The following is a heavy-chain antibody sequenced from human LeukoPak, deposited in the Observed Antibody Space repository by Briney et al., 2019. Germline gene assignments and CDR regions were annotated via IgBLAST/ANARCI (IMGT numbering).Heavy chain of an antibody. CDR1: GFTFSDYY. CDR2: ISSSSSYT. J-gene: IGHJ5*02. Sequence: NSGGSLRLSCAASGFTFSDYYMSWIRQAPGKGLEWVSYISSSSSYTNYADSVKGRFTISRDNAKNSLYLQMNSLRAEDTAVYYCARSPRYCSSTSCQGGNWFDPWGQGTLVLVSS. V-gene: IGHV3-11*03. D-gene: IGHD2-2*01. CDR3: ARSPRYCSSTSCQGGNWFDP.